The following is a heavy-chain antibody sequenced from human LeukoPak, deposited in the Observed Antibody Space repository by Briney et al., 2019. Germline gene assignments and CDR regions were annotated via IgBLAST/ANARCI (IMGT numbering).Heavy chain of an antibody. CDR2: ISSSGSDI. J-gene: IGHJ6*03. Sequence: GGSLRLSCAASGFTFSSYSMNWVRQAPGKGLEWVSYISSSGSDIYYADSVKGRFTISRDNARNSLYLQMNSLGAEDTAVYFCARTQKAYYMDVWGKGTTVTVSS. CDR1: GFTFSSYS. V-gene: IGHV3-48*01. CDR3: ARTQKAYYMDV.